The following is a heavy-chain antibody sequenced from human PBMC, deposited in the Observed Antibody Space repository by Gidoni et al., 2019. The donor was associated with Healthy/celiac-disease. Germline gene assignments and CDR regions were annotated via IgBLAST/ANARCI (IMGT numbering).Heavy chain of an antibody. V-gene: IGHV3-23*01. CDR2: ISGSGGST. J-gene: IGHJ6*02. CDR3: AKRRLEQQLVPIGDYYYYGMDV. Sequence: EVQLLESGRGLVQPGGSLRLSCAASGFTFSSYAMSWVRQAPGKGLEWVSAISGSGGSTYYADSVKGRFTISRDNSKNTLYLQMNSLRAEDTAVYYCAKRRLEQQLVPIGDYYYYGMDVWGQGTTVTVSS. D-gene: IGHD6-13*01. CDR1: GFTFSSYA.